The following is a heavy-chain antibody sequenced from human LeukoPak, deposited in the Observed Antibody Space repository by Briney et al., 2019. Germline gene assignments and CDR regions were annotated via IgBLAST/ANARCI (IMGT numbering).Heavy chain of an antibody. Sequence: GGSLRLSCAASGFTFSSYEMNWVRQAPGKGLEWVSYISSSGSTIYYADSVKGRFTISRDNAKNSLYLQMNSLRAEDTAVYYCARDGYDILTGYPIMTDYWGQGTLVTVSS. CDR2: ISSSGSTI. CDR1: GFTFSSYE. D-gene: IGHD3-9*01. CDR3: ARDGYDILTGYPIMTDY. V-gene: IGHV3-48*03. J-gene: IGHJ4*02.